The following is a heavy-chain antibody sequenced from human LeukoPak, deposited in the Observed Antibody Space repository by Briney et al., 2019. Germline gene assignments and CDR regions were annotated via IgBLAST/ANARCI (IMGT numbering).Heavy chain of an antibody. V-gene: IGHV3-21*01. J-gene: IGHJ4*02. CDR2: ISSSSSYI. D-gene: IGHD3-22*01. Sequence: GGSLRLSCAASGFTFRSYSMNWVRQAPGKGLEWVSSISSSSSYIYYADSVKGRFTISRDNAKNSLYLQMNSLRAEDTAVYYCAKGGYYYDSSGYLDYFDYWGQGTLVTVSS. CDR3: AKGGYYYDSSGYLDYFDY. CDR1: GFTFRSYS.